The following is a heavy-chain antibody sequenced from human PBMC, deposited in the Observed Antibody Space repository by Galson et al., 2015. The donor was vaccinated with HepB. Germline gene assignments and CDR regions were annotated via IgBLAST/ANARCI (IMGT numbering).Heavy chain of an antibody. CDR3: ARDLGEDAFDI. V-gene: IGHV3-21*01. D-gene: IGHD4-17*01. Sequence: SLRLSCAASGFTFTTYNMNWVRQAPGKGLEWVSSMTSSNYIYYTDSVKRRFTISRDNAKNSLYLQMNSLRAEDTAVYYCARDLGEDAFDIWGQGTMVTVSS. CDR2: MTSSNYI. CDR1: GFTFTTYN. J-gene: IGHJ3*02.